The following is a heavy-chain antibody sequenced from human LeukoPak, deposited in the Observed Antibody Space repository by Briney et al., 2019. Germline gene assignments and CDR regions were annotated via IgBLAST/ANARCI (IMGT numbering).Heavy chain of an antibody. J-gene: IGHJ6*03. CDR3: ARDLRDMVRGVIKVYYYYYMDV. Sequence: GGSLRLSCAASEFTFTSYYMHWVRQAPGQGLEWMGIINPSGGSTSYAQKFQGRVTMTRDMSTSTVYMELSSLRSEDTAVYYCARDLRDMVRGVIKVYYYYYMDVWGKGTTVTVSS. CDR1: EFTFTSYY. D-gene: IGHD3-10*01. CDR2: INPSGGST. V-gene: IGHV1-46*01.